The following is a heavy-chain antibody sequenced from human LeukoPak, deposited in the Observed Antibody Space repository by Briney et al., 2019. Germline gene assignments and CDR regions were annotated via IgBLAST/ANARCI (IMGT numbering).Heavy chain of an antibody. CDR3: AKLANAASDFDY. Sequence: GGSLRLSCAASGFTVSSNYMSWVRQAPGRGLEWVSTISSSGASTYYADSVKSRFTVSRDNSKNTLYLQMNSQRAEDTVVYYCAKLANAASDFDYWGQGTLVTVSS. J-gene: IGHJ4*02. D-gene: IGHD2-21*01. V-gene: IGHV3-23*01. CDR1: GFTVSSNY. CDR2: ISSSGAST.